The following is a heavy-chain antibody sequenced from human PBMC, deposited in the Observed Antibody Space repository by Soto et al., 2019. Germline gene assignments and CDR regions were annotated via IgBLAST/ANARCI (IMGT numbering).Heavy chain of an antibody. D-gene: IGHD1-26*01. CDR2: IYWDDDK. J-gene: IGHJ4*02. CDR1: GFSLSTNGVG. Sequence: QITLKESGPTRVKPTQTLTLTCTFSGFSLSTNGVGVGWIRQPPGKALEWLALIYWDDDKRYSPSLKSRLTINKDTSQHQVVLTMTSMDPVDTATYYCAHRALYSGNYWHCGYFDYWGQGTLVTVSS. V-gene: IGHV2-5*02. CDR3: AHRALYSGNYWHCGYFDY.